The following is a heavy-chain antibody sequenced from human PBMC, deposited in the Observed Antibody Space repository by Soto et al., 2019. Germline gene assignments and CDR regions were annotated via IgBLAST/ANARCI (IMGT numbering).Heavy chain of an antibody. J-gene: IGHJ4*02. CDR3: ARGSSYYGSGSYSKYYFDY. CDR1: GFTFSSYS. V-gene: IGHV3-48*02. CDR2: ISSSSSTI. Sequence: EVQLVESGGGLVQPGGSLRLSCAASGFTFSSYSMNWVRQAPGKGLEWVSYISSSSSTIYYADSVKGRFTISRDNAKNSLYLQMNSLRDEDTAVYYCARGSSYYGSGSYSKYYFDYWGQGTLVTVSS. D-gene: IGHD3-10*01.